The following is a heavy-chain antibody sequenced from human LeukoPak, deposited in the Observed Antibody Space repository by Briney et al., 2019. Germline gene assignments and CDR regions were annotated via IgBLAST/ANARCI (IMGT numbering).Heavy chain of an antibody. CDR3: ARAKGTYGVDY. Sequence: SETLSLTCTVSGDSISSGIYFWTWIRQPAGKGLEWIGRIYTSGSTNYNPSLKSRVTISFDTSKNQFSLRLSSVTAADTAVYYCARAKGTYGVDYWGQGILVTVSS. V-gene: IGHV4-61*02. J-gene: IGHJ4*02. CDR1: GDSISSGIYF. CDR2: IYTSGST. D-gene: IGHD3-10*01.